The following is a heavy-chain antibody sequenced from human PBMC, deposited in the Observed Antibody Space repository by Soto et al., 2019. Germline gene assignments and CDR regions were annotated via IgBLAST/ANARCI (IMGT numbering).Heavy chain of an antibody. CDR3: AKEGEARYLDL. CDR1: GFRFSDHY. CDR2: SKANHQNFAT. Sequence: EVHLVESGGSWVQSGGSLRLSCAASGFRFSDHYMDWVRQAPGKGLEWVGRSKANHQNFATEYAASVKGRLTISREVSQNSVHLQMDSLQPEDTAVYFCAKEGEARYLDLWGQGTLVTVSS. V-gene: IGHV3-72*01. D-gene: IGHD1-1*01. J-gene: IGHJ5*02.